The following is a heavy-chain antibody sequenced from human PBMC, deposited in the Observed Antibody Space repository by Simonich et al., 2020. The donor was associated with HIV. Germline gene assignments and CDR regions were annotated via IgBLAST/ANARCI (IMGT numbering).Heavy chain of an antibody. J-gene: IGHJ6*02. CDR3: ARDGNSLNGMDV. V-gene: IGHV1-18*01. CDR1: GYTFSSYG. Sequence: GAELKKPGASVKVSCKASGYTFSSYGISWVRQAPGQGLEWMGWISPYNGNRNYAQRFQGRVTMTTDTSTSTAYMELRSLRSADTAVYYCARDGNSLNGMDVWGQGTTVTVSS. CDR2: ISPYNGNR. D-gene: IGHD1-1*01.